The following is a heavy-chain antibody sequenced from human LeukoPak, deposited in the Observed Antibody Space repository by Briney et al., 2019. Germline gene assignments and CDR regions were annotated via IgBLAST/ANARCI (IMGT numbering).Heavy chain of an antibody. J-gene: IGHJ4*02. D-gene: IGHD6-19*01. CDR3: ARGSSSDWPLEY. CDR1: GYTFINYA. CDR2: INPYNGDT. Sequence: ASVNVSCKASGYTFINYAIHWVRQAPGQRLEWMGWINPYNGDTEYSQKLQGRVTITKDTSASTAYMDLSTLRYEDTAVYYCARGSSSDWPLEYWGRGILVTVSS. V-gene: IGHV1-3*01.